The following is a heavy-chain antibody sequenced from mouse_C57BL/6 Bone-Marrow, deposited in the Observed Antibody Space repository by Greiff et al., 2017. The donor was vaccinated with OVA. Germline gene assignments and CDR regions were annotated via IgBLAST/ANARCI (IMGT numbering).Heavy chain of an antibody. CDR3: ARSIYYDYDGRAY. Sequence: VQLQQSGPVLVKPGASVKMSCKASGYTFTDYYMNWVKQSHGKSLEWIGVINPYNGGTSYNQKFKGKATLTVDKSSSTAYMELNSLASEDSAVEYCARSIYYDYDGRAYWGQGTMVTVSA. J-gene: IGHJ3*01. D-gene: IGHD2-4*01. CDR1: GYTFTDYY. CDR2: INPYNGGT. V-gene: IGHV1-19*01.